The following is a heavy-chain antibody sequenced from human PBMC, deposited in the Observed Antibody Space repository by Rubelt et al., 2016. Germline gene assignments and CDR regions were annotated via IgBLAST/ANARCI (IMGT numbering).Heavy chain of an antibody. J-gene: IGHJ6*02. D-gene: IGHD2-8*01. Sequence: PPGKGPEWIGNIYHSGSTYYNPSLKSRVTISVDTSKNQFSLKLSSVTAADTAVYYCARHRLLMVYARYYYYGMDVWGQGTTVTVSS. CDR2: IYHSGST. CDR3: ARHRLLMVYARYYYYGMDV. V-gene: IGHV4-38-2*01.